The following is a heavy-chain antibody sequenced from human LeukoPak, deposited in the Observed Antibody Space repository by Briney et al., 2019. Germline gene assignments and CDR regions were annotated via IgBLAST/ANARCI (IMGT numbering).Heavy chain of an antibody. CDR2: INPNNGGT. CDR1: GYTFSDYY. Sequence: EASVKVSCKASGYTFSDYYMHWVRQAPGQGLEWMEWINPNNGGTNYAQKFQGRVSMTRDTSISTVYMEVRRLRSDDTAVYYCARDNYGSGSYYKYWGQGTLVTVSS. V-gene: IGHV1-2*02. J-gene: IGHJ4*02. D-gene: IGHD3-10*01. CDR3: ARDNYGSGSYYKY.